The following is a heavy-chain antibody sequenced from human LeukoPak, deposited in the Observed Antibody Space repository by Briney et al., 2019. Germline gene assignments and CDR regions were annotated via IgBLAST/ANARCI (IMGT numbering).Heavy chain of an antibody. CDR2: IYYSGST. Sequence: SETLSLTCTVSGGSISSYCWSWIRQPPGKGLEWIGYIYYSGSTNYNPSLKSRVTISVDTSKNQFSLKLSSVTAADTAVYYCARDRFGGIANWFDPWGQGTLVTVSS. J-gene: IGHJ5*02. CDR1: GGSISSYC. V-gene: IGHV4-59*01. D-gene: IGHD3-16*01. CDR3: ARDRFGGIANWFDP.